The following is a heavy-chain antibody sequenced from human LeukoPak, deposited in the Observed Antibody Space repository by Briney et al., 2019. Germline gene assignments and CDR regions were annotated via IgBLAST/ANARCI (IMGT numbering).Heavy chain of an antibody. V-gene: IGHV4-59*01. CDR3: ATGRYCSGGSCYWRFDY. CDR1: GGSISSYY. D-gene: IGHD2-15*01. J-gene: IGHJ4*02. Sequence: PSETPSLTCTVSGGSISSYYWSWIRLPPGKGLEWIGYIYYSGSTNYNPSLKSRVTISVDTSKNQFSLKLSSVTAADTAVYYCATGRYCSGGSCYWRFDYWGQGTLVTVSS. CDR2: IYYSGST.